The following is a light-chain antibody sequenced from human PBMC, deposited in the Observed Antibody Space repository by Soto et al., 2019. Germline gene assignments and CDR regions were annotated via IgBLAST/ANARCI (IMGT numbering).Light chain of an antibody. CDR2: GAS. CDR1: QSVSSY. Sequence: EIVLTQSPATLSVSPGERATLSCRASQSVSSYLAWYQQKPGQAPRLLISGASNRASGIPARFSAWGSGTDFTLTISRVDPADFAFYYCQQYFTSPITFGQGTRLEIK. V-gene: IGKV3-11*01. CDR3: QQYFTSPIT. J-gene: IGKJ5*01.